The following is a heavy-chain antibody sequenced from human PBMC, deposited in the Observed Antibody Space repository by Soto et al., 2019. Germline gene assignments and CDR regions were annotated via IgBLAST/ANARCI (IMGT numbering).Heavy chain of an antibody. V-gene: IGHV3-9*01. CDR1: GFTFEDYA. D-gene: IGHD5-12*01. CDR2: ISWNSGSI. Sequence: SQRLSCAASGFTFEDYARHWVRQAPGKGLEWVSGISWNSGSIGYADSVKGRFTISRDNAKNSLYLQMNSLRAEDTALYYCAKDGLSGYDLGGYYYYYYYMDVWGKGTTVTVSS. J-gene: IGHJ6*03. CDR3: AKDGLSGYDLGGYYYYYYYMDV.